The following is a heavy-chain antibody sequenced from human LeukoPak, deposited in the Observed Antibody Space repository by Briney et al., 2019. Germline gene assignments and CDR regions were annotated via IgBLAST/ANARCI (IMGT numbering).Heavy chain of an antibody. V-gene: IGHV3-21*01. J-gene: IGHJ4*02. CDR2: ISNPSSYI. Sequence: PGGTLTLSCAASGFTFSTYSMQWVRQPPAKRLQRVLSISNPSSYIYYAASVKGRFTISRDNAKNSLYLQMNSLRAEDTAVYYCARDRGIQTFDYWGQGTLVTVSS. CDR3: ARDRGIQTFDY. CDR1: GFTFSTYS. D-gene: IGHD5-18*01.